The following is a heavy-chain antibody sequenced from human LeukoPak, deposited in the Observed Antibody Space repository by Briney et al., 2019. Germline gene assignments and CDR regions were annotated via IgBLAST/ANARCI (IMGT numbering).Heavy chain of an antibody. V-gene: IGHV4-59*11. CDR2: VSYTGRT. CDR3: ARLLDNDISGDPDTFDV. CDR1: ARSLSGHC. D-gene: IGHD3-22*01. J-gene: IGHJ3*01. Sequence: SHTLSLTCTVSARSLSGHCWRLIRQPPGKSLEWIRYVSYTGRTKYNPSFQSRGTISINKSKSQFSLKLTSVTSADKAVYSCARLLDNDISGDPDTFDVWGQGTTVIVSS.